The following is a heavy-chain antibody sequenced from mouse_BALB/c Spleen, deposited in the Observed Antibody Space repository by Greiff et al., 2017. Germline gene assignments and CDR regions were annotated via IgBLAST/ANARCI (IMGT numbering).Heavy chain of an antibody. CDR1: GYSITSDYA. V-gene: IGHV3-2*02. CDR3: ARGPIYGSSYVWYFDV. CDR2: ISYSGST. D-gene: IGHD1-1*01. Sequence: EVKLVESGPGLVKPSQSLSLTCTVTGYSITSDYAWNWIRQFPGNKLEWMGYISYSGSTSYNPSLKSRISITRDTSKNQFFLQLNSVTTEDTATYYCARGPIYGSSYVWYFDVWGAGTTVTVSS. J-gene: IGHJ1*01.